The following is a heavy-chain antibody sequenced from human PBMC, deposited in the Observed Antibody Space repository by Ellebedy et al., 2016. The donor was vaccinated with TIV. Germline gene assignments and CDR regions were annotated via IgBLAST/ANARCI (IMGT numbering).Heavy chain of an antibody. Sequence: ASVKVSCKASGGTFSSYAISWVRQAPGQGLEWMGGIIPIFGTANYAQKFQGRVTITADESTSTAYMELSSLRSEDTAVYYCARDPIADLRPLWYFDLWGRGTLVTVSS. CDR3: ARDPIADLRPLWYFDL. CDR2: IIPIFGTA. V-gene: IGHV1-69*13. J-gene: IGHJ2*01. D-gene: IGHD2-15*01. CDR1: GGTFSSYA.